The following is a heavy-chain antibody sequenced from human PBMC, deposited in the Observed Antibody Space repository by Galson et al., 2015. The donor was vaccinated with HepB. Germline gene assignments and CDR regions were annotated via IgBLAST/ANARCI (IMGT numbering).Heavy chain of an antibody. CDR1: GFTFSSYS. CDR3: ARAYSGTTYYFDY. V-gene: IGHV3-21*01. J-gene: IGHJ4*02. CDR2: ISSSSSYI. D-gene: IGHD1-26*01. Sequence: SLRLSCAASGFTFSSYSMNWVRQAPGKGLEWVSSISSSSSYIYYADSVKGRFTISRDNAKNSLYLQMNSLRAEDTAVYYCARAYSGTTYYFDYWGQGTLVTVSS.